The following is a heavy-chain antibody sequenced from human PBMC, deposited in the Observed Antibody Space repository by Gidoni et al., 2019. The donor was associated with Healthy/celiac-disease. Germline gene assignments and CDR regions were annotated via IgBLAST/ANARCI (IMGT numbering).Heavy chain of an antibody. CDR2: SNPNSGGK. Sequence: QVQLVQSGAEVKKPGASVQVSCKASRYPFTGYYMHWVRQAPGQGLEWRGWSNPNSGGKNDAQKFQGRVTMTRDTSISTAYMELSRLRSDDTAVYYCARGIVVVPAARKFDYWGQGTLVTVSS. J-gene: IGHJ4*02. CDR3: ARGIVVVPAARKFDY. V-gene: IGHV1-2*02. CDR1: RYPFTGYY. D-gene: IGHD2-2*01.